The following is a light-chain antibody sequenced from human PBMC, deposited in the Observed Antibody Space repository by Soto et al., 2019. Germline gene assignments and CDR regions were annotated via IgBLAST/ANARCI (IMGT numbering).Light chain of an antibody. CDR2: KAS. Sequence: DIQMTQSPSTLSGSVGDRVTITCRASQTISSWLAWYQQKPGKAPKLLIYKASTLKSGVPSRFSGSGSGTEFTLTISSLQPDDFAPYYCQPYNSYSEALGQGTKVDIK. J-gene: IGKJ1*01. V-gene: IGKV1-5*03. CDR1: QTISSW. CDR3: QPYNSYSEA.